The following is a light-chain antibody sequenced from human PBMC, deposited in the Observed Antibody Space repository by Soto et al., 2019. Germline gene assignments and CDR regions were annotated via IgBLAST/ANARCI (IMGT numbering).Light chain of an antibody. V-gene: IGKV3-15*01. CDR3: QQYNIWPPWT. J-gene: IGKJ1*01. Sequence: ILMTQSPATLSVSPGERATLSCRASQSVSNNLAWYQQKPGQAPRLLIYDASTRATGIPARFSGSGSGTEFTLPISGLQSEDFSVYYCQQYNIWPPWTFGHGTKVDVK. CDR1: QSVSNN. CDR2: DAS.